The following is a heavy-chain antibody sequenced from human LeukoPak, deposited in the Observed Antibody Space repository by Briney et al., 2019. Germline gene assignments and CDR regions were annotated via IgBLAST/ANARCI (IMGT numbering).Heavy chain of an antibody. CDR3: AREAFGVVRYYYYYYMDV. CDR1: GYTFTSYG. Sequence: ASVKVSCKASGYTFTSYGISWVRQAPGQGLEWMGWISAYNGNTNYAQKLKGRVTMTTDTSTSTAYMELRSLRSDDTAVYYCAREAFGVVRYYYYYYMDVWGKGTTVTVSS. V-gene: IGHV1-18*01. CDR2: ISAYNGNT. J-gene: IGHJ6*03. D-gene: IGHD3-3*01.